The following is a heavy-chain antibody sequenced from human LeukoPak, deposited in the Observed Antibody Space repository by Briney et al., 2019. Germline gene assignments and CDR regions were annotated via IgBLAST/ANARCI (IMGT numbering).Heavy chain of an antibody. CDR1: GYTFTSYG. V-gene: IGHV1-18*01. CDR2: ISAYNGNT. Sequence: AASVKVSCTASGYTFTSYGISWVRQAPGQGLEWMGWISAYNGNTNYAQKLQGRVTMTTDTSTSTAYMELRSLRSDDTAVYYCARDDFWSGYYFGDYWGQGTLVTVSS. CDR3: ARDDFWSGYYFGDY. D-gene: IGHD3-3*01. J-gene: IGHJ4*02.